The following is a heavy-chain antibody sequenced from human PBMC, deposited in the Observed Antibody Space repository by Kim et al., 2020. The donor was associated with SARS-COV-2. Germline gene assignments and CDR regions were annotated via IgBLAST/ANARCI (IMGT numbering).Heavy chain of an antibody. CDR1: GFTFSGHS. D-gene: IGHD4-17*01. V-gene: IGHV3-48*02. CDR3: VRLSATVTTPRAY. J-gene: IGHJ4*02. CDR2: INSGSTTI. Sequence: GGSLRLSCAASGFTFSGHSMNWVRQAPGKGLEWVSSINSGSTTIHYADSVKGRFTISRDNARNSLYLQMNSLRHEDTVKYFCVRLSATVTTPRAYWAQGPRVTFTS.